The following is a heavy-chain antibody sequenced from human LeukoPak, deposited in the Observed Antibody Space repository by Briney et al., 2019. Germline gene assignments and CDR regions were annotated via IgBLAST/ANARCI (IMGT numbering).Heavy chain of an antibody. Sequence: SETLSLTCTVSGGSISSSSYYWGWIRQPPGKGLEWIGSIYYSGSTYYNPSLKSRVTISVDKSKNQFSLKLSSVTAADTAVYYCARDIRDGYSSGWYDYWGQGTLVTVSS. CDR1: GGSISSSSYY. D-gene: IGHD6-19*01. CDR2: IYYSGST. V-gene: IGHV4-39*07. CDR3: ARDIRDGYSSGWYDY. J-gene: IGHJ4*02.